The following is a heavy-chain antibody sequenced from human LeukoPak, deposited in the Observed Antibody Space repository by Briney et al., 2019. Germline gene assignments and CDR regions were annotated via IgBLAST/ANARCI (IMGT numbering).Heavy chain of an antibody. D-gene: IGHD2-2*01. CDR1: GGSMSSSDYW. V-gene: IGHV4-39*01. J-gene: IGHJ4*02. CDR2: IYYTGRT. CDR3: ARQGVRSKFRYYFDY. Sequence: PSETLSLTCTVSGGSMSSSDYWWGWVRQPPGKGLEWIGSIYYTGRTNYNSSLKSRLTISVDTSKNQFSLKLSSVTAADTAVYYCARQGVRSKFRYYFDYWGQGTLVTVSS.